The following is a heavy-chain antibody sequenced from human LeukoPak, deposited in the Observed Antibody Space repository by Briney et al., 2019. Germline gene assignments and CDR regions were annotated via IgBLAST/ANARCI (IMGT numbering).Heavy chain of an antibody. V-gene: IGHV4-59*08. Sequence: SETLSLTCTVSGGSISRYYWSWIRQPPGKGLEWIGYIYYSGSANYNPSLKSRVTISVGTSKNQFSLKLSSVTAADTAAYYCARQYYYDSSGYFDYWGQGTLVTVSS. CDR2: IYYSGSA. CDR1: GGSISRYY. J-gene: IGHJ4*02. D-gene: IGHD3-22*01. CDR3: ARQYYYDSSGYFDY.